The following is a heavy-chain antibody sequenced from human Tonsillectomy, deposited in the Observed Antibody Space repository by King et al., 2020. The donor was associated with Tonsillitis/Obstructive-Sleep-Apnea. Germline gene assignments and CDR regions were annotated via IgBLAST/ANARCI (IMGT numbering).Heavy chain of an antibody. CDR3: ASTGPSGY. Sequence: VQLVESGGGLVQPGGSLRLSCAASGFTFSSYWVHWVRQAPGKGLGWVSRINSDGSTTIYADSVKGRFTISRDNAKNTLYLQMNSLRAEDSAIYYCASTGPSGYWGQGTLVTVSS. CDR1: GFTFSSYW. J-gene: IGHJ4*02. CDR2: INSDGSTT. D-gene: IGHD1-14*01. V-gene: IGHV3-74*01.